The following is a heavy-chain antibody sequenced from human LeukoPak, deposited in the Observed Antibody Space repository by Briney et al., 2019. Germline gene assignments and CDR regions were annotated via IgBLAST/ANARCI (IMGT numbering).Heavy chain of an antibody. J-gene: IGHJ4*02. CDR2: INSDGSNT. CDR1: GFTFSNYW. Sequence: PGGSLRLSCAASGFTFSNYWMHWVRQAPGKGLVWVSRINSDGSNTDYAAPVKGRFTISRDDSKNTLYLQMNSLKTEDTAVYYCTTGYCSGGSCYTAAFDYWGQGTLVTVSS. CDR3: TTGYCSGGSCYTAAFDY. D-gene: IGHD2-15*01. V-gene: IGHV3-15*07.